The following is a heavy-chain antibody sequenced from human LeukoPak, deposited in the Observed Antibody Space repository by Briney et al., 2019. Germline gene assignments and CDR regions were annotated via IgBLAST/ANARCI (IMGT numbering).Heavy chain of an antibody. CDR1: GFSFSDYY. J-gene: IGHJ4*02. CDR2: ISSRGGSI. V-gene: IGHV3-11*04. D-gene: IGHD3-10*01. CDR3: AREDPYGSGSYYNVFYSGFDY. Sequence: GGSLRLSCAASGFSFSDYYMTWIRQTPGKGLEWVSQISSRGGSIYYADSVKGRFTISRDNSKNTVYLQMNSLRAEDTAVYYCAREDPYGSGSYYNVFYSGFDYWGQGTLVTVSS.